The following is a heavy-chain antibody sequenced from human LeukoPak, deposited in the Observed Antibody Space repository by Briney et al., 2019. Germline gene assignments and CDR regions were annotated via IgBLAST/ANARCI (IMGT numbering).Heavy chain of an antibody. Sequence: SVKVSCKASGGTFSSYAISWVRQAPGQGLEWMGRIIPILGITNYAQKLQGRVTITADKSTSTGYMELSSLRSEDTAVYYCANLLGYCSGSSCYSDDYWGQGTLVTVSS. V-gene: IGHV1-69*04. J-gene: IGHJ4*02. CDR1: GGTFSSYA. D-gene: IGHD2-15*01. CDR3: ANLLGYCSGSSCYSDDY. CDR2: IIPILGIT.